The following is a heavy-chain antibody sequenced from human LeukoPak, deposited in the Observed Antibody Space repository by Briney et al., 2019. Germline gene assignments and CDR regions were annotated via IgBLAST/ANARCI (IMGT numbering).Heavy chain of an antibody. CDR3: AKVALYSSGWSVDKYYFDY. CDR1: GFTFSSYA. Sequence: GGSPRLSCAASGFTFSSYAMSWVRQAPGKGLEWVSDISGSGGSTHYADSVKGRFTISRDNSKNTLYLQMNSLRAEDTAVYHCAKVALYSSGWSVDKYYFDYWGQGTLVTVSS. D-gene: IGHD6-19*01. J-gene: IGHJ4*02. V-gene: IGHV3-23*01. CDR2: ISGSGGST.